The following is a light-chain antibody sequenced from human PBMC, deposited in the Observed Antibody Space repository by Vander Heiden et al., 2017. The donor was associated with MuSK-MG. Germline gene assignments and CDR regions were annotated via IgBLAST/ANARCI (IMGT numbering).Light chain of an antibody. V-gene: IGKV3-15*01. J-gene: IGKJ1*01. Sequence: EIVMTQSPATLSVSPGERATLSCRASQSVSSNVAWYQQKPGQAPRLLIYGAAIRATSIAARFSGSGSGTEFSLTISSLQSEDVAVYYCQQYQTWPPRQTFGQGTKVEIK. CDR2: GAA. CDR1: QSVSSN. CDR3: QQYQTWPPRQT.